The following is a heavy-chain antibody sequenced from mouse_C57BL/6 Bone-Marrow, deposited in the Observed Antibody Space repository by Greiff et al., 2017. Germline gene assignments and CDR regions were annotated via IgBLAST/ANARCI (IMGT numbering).Heavy chain of an antibody. CDR3: TRIEYY. CDR2: IDPDTGGT. V-gene: IGHV1-15*01. Sequence: VQLQQSGAELVRPGASVTLSCKASGYTFTDYEMPWVKQTPVHGLEWIGAIDPDTGGTAYNQKFKGKAILTADKSSSTAYMELRSLTSEDSAVYYCTRIEYYWGQGTTLTVSS. J-gene: IGHJ2*01. CDR1: GYTFTDYE.